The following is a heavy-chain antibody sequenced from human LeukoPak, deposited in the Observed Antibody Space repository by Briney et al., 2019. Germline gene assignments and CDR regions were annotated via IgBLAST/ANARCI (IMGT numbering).Heavy chain of an antibody. D-gene: IGHD3-10*01. Sequence: GGSLRLSCAASGFTFDDYAMHWVRQAPGKGLEWVSGISWNSGSIGYADSVKGRFTISRDNAKNSLYLQMNSLRAEDMALYYCARERSSWFDPWGQGTLVTVSS. J-gene: IGHJ5*02. V-gene: IGHV3-9*03. CDR1: GFTFDDYA. CDR2: ISWNSGSI. CDR3: ARERSSWFDP.